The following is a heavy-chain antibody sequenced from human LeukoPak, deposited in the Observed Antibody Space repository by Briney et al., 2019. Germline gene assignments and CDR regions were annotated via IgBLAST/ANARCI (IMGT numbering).Heavy chain of an antibody. Sequence: SETLALTCTVSGGSISSYYWSWIRQPPGRGLEWIGYIYYSGSTNYNPSLKSRVTISVDTSKNQFSLKLSSVTAADTAVYYCACGLVDLAFDMWGQGTMVTVSS. CDR1: GGSISSYY. J-gene: IGHJ3*02. V-gene: IGHV4-59*08. CDR3: ACGLVDLAFDM. CDR2: IYYSGST. D-gene: IGHD3-3*01.